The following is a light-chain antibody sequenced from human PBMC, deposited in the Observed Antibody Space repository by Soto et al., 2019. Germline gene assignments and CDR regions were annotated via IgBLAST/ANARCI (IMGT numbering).Light chain of an antibody. CDR2: SNN. V-gene: IGLV1-44*01. CDR3: AAWDDSLNGYV. CDR1: SSNIGSTT. J-gene: IGLJ1*01. Sequence: QSVLTKPPSATVIPGQRRTISCSRSSSNIGSTTVNWYQQLPGTAPKLLIYSNNQRPSGVPDRFSGSKSGTSASLAISGLQSEDEADYYCAAWDDSLNGYVFGTGTKVTVL.